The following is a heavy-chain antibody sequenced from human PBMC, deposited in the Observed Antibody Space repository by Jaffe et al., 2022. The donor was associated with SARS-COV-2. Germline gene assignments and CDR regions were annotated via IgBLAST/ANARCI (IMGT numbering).Heavy chain of an antibody. CDR3: ARSHCSSTSCHHIDY. V-gene: IGHV4-59*01. Sequence: QVQLQESGPGLVKPSETLSLTCTVSGGSISSYYWSWIRQPPGKGLEWIGYIYYSGSTNYNPSLKSRVTISVDTSKNQFSLKLSSVTAADTAVYYCARSHCSSTSCHHIDYWGQGTLVTVSS. J-gene: IGHJ4*02. D-gene: IGHD2-2*01. CDR2: IYYSGST. CDR1: GGSISSYY.